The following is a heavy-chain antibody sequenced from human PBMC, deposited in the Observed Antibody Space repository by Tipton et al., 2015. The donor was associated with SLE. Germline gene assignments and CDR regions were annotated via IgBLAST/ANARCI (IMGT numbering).Heavy chain of an antibody. CDR3: AREREDGSSL. V-gene: IGHV4-59*01. J-gene: IGHJ4*02. CDR2: IYYSGST. D-gene: IGHD1-26*01. Sequence: TLSPTCTVSGGSISSYYWSWIRQPPGKGLEWIGYIYYSGSTNYNPSLKSRVTISVDTSKNQFSLKLSSVTAADTAVYYCAREREDGSSLWGQGTLVTVSS. CDR1: GGSISSYY.